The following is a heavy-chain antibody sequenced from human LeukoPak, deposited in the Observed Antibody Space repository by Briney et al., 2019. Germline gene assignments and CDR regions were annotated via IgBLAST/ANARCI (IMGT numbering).Heavy chain of an antibody. CDR2: IYTSGST. V-gene: IGHV4-61*02. D-gene: IGHD5-12*01. CDR3: ARGGGATRIDY. CDR1: GDSIRSGTYY. Sequence: SQTLSLTCSVSGDSIRSGTYYWSWIRQPAGKGVEWIGRIYTSGSTSYNPSLESRVTISVDTSTNQFSLKLTSVTAADTAVYYCARGGGATRIDYWGQGTLVTVSS. J-gene: IGHJ4*02.